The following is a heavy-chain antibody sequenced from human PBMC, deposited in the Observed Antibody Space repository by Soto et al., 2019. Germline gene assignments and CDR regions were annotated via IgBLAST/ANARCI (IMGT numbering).Heavy chain of an antibody. V-gene: IGHV3-30*18. CDR2: ISYDGSNN. CDR3: AKDKDSSGWYRYFDY. D-gene: IGHD6-19*01. CDR1: GFTFSSYG. J-gene: IGHJ4*02. Sequence: QVQLVESGGGVVQPGRSLRLSCAASGFTFSSYGMHWVRQAPGKGLEWVAVISYDGSNNYYADSVKGRFTLSRDNSKNTLYLQMNSLRAEDTAVYYCAKDKDSSGWYRYFDYWGQGTLVTVSS.